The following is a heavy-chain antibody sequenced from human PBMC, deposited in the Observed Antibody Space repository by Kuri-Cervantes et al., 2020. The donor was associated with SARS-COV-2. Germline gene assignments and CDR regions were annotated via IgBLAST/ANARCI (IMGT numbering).Heavy chain of an antibody. V-gene: IGHV3-64D*08. CDR2: ISSNGGST. D-gene: IGHD3-3*02. J-gene: IGHJ3*02. Sequence: GESLKISCSASGFTFSSYAMHWVRQAPGKGLEYVSAISSNGGSTYYADSVKGRFTISRDNSKSTLYLQMSSLRAADTAVFYCVKDPKGFGVSFLVAAFDIWGQGTMVTVSS. CDR3: VKDPKGFGVSFLVAAFDI. CDR1: GFTFSSYA.